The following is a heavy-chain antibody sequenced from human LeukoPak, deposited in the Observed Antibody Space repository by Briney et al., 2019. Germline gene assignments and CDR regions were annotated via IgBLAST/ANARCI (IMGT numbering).Heavy chain of an antibody. D-gene: IGHD1-14*01. CDR2: IYRSGSA. V-gene: IGHV4-39*07. CDR1: GDSVSSDNFY. CDR3: ARAPHTSPTDYYFDF. J-gene: IGHJ4*02. Sequence: SETLSLTCNVSGDSVSSDNFYWAWIRQPPGKGPEWIGTIYRSGSAYHNPSLKSRLTISIDTSKNQFSLKLTSVTAADTALYFCARAPHTSPTDYYFDFWGPGTLVTVSS.